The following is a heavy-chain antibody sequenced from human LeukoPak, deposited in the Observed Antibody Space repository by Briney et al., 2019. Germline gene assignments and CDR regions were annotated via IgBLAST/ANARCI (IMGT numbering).Heavy chain of an antibody. D-gene: IGHD6-6*01. CDR3: AREWEYSSSHP. Sequence: SVKVSCKASGGTFSSYAISWVRQAPGQGLEWMGRIIPILGIANYAQKFQGRVTITADKSTSTAYMELSSLRSEDTAVYYCAREWEYSSSHPWGQGTLVTVSS. V-gene: IGHV1-69*04. J-gene: IGHJ5*02. CDR1: GGTFSSYA. CDR2: IIPILGIA.